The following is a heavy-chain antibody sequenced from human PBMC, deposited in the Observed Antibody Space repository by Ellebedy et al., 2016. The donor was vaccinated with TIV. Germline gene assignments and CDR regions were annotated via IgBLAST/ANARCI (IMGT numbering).Heavy chain of an antibody. V-gene: IGHV3-74*01. CDR2: VNSDGTDT. CDR1: GFDFRSHW. Sequence: PGGSLRLSCAASGFDFRSHWMHWVRQVPGKVLVWPSRVNSDGTDTRYADSVKGRFTISKDNAKNTLSLQMNNLRAEDTALYYCVRDIIVAGYYGKDAWGQGTTVTVSS. CDR3: VRDIIVAGYYGKDA. D-gene: IGHD3-22*01. J-gene: IGHJ6*02.